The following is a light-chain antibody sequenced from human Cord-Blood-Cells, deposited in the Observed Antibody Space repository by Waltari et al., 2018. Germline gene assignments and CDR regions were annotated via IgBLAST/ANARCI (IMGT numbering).Light chain of an antibody. Sequence: SPLTQPASVSGSPGKSITIPCTGTSRHVAGYNYLSWYQQHPGKAPKLMIYDVSNRPSGVSNRFSGSKSGNTASLTISGLQAEDEADYYCSSYTSSSTRVFGGGTKLTVL. J-gene: IGLJ3*02. CDR2: DVS. CDR1: SRHVAGYNY. V-gene: IGLV2-14*01. CDR3: SSYTSSSTRV.